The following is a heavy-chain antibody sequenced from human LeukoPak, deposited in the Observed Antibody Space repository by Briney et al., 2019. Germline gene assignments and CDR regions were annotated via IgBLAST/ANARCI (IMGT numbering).Heavy chain of an antibody. CDR1: GFTFSSYG. Sequence: PGGSLRLSCAASGFTFSSYGMSWVRQAPGKGLEWVSAISGSGGSTYYADSVKGRFTISRDNSKNTLYLQMNSLRAEDTAVYYCAKLPYYDSSGSIDYWGQGTLVTVSS. J-gene: IGHJ4*02. V-gene: IGHV3-23*01. CDR2: ISGSGGST. CDR3: AKLPYYDSSGSIDY. D-gene: IGHD3-22*01.